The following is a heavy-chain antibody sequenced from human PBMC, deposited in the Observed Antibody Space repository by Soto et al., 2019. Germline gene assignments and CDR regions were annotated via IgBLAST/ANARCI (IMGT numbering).Heavy chain of an antibody. Sequence: SETLSLTCTVSGGSISSSSYYWGWIRQPPGKGLEWIGGIYYSGSTYYNPSLKSRVTISVDTSKNQFSLKLSSVTAADTAVYYCARHCSGGSCYDFDYWGQGTLVTVPS. CDR1: GGSISSSSYY. CDR2: IYYSGST. D-gene: IGHD2-15*01. J-gene: IGHJ4*02. V-gene: IGHV4-39*01. CDR3: ARHCSGGSCYDFDY.